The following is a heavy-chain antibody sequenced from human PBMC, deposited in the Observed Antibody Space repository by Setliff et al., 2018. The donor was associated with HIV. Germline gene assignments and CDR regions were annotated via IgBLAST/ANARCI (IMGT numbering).Heavy chain of an antibody. CDR2: IGTLADA. Sequence: PGGSLRLSCVTSGFTFGRYDMHWVRQPAGKGLEWVSAIGTLADAYYPDSVKGRFTMSRDNSKNTLYLQMGSLRAEDMAVYYCARRGYCSSTTCYYDYWGQGTLVTVSS. J-gene: IGHJ4*02. V-gene: IGHV3-13*01. CDR3: ARRGYCSSTTCYYDY. D-gene: IGHD2-2*01. CDR1: GFTFGRYD.